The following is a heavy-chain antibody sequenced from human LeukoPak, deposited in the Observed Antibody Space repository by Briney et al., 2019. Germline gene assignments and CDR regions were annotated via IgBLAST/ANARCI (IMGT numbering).Heavy chain of an antibody. J-gene: IGHJ6*02. D-gene: IGHD1-14*01. V-gene: IGHV3-23*01. CDR3: AKVSGGGLYYDGMDV. CDR1: GFTFSNSA. Sequence: PGGSLRLSCAASGFTFSNSAMHWVRQAPGKGLEWVSVISGSGGTTYYADSVKGRFTISRDSSKNTLYLQMNSLRAEDTAVYYCAKVSGGGLYYDGMDVWGQGTTVTVSS. CDR2: ISGSGGTT.